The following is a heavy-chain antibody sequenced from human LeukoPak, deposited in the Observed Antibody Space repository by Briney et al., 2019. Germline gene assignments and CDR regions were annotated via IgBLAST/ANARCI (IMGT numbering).Heavy chain of an antibody. J-gene: IGHJ6*02. CDR2: ISYDGSNK. CDR1: GFTFSTST. Sequence: GGSLRLSCAAPGFTFSTSTMHWVRQAPGKGLEWVAVISYDGSNKFYADSVKGRFAISRDNSKNTLYLQMNSLRGYDSAVYYCARPLSNGYFHDSGGYYPYAIDVWGQGTTVTVSS. V-gene: IGHV3-30*09. CDR3: ARPLSNGYFHDSGGYYPYAIDV. D-gene: IGHD3-22*01.